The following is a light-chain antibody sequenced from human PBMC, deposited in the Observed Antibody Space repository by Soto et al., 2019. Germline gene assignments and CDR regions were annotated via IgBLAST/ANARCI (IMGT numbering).Light chain of an antibody. CDR3: SSYGGYNNVI. CDR1: SSDVGGYNY. CDR2: EAS. Sequence: QSVLTQPPSASGSPGQSVTISCTGTSSDVGGYNYVSWYQQHPDKAPKLIIYEASKRPSGVPDRFSGSKSGNTASLTVSGLQAEDEADYYCSSYGGYNNVIFGGGTKLTVL. V-gene: IGLV2-8*01. J-gene: IGLJ2*01.